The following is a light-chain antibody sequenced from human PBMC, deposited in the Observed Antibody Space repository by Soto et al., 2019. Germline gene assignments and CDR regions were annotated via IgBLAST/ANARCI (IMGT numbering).Light chain of an antibody. Sequence: SGLTQPPSTSPAAGEWGSLTCSCGGPDLGTFYVSWYQHVPGTAPRLLIYANNQRPSGVPDRFSGSKSGTSASLAISGLRSEDEAYYYCTTWDDNLSAVVFGGGTK. J-gene: IGLJ2*01. CDR2: ANN. CDR3: TTWDDNLSAVV. V-gene: IGLV1-47*02. CDR1: GPDLGTFY.